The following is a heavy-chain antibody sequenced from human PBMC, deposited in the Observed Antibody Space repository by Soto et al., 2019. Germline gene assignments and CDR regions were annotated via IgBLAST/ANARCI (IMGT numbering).Heavy chain of an antibody. V-gene: IGHV4-39*01. CDR3: ARVAAAGYDAFDI. CDR2: IYYSGST. D-gene: IGHD6-13*01. CDR1: GGSISSSSYY. Sequence: PETLSLTCAVSGGSISSSSYYWGWIRQPPGKGLEWIGSIYYSGSTYYNPSLKSRVTISVDTSKNQFSLKLSSVTAADTAVYYCARVAAAGYDAFDIWGQGTMVTVSS. J-gene: IGHJ3*02.